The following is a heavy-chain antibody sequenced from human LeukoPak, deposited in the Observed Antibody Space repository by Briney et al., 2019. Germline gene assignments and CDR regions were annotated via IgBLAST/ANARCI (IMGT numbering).Heavy chain of an antibody. J-gene: IGHJ4*02. V-gene: IGHV3-23*01. CDR1: GFPFSDFS. CDR2: TNSGGTST. Sequence: QPGGSLRLSCATSGFPFSDFSMSWVRQAPWKGLEWISTTNSGGTSTYYAESVKGRFTISRDNSKNTLYLQMSSLRVEDTAVYYCAKQSYARSLGEGGPGTLVSVSS. D-gene: IGHD2-8*01. CDR3: AKQSYARSLGE.